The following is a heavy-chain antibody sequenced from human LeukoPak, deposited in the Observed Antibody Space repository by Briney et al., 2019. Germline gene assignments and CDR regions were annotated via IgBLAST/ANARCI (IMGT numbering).Heavy chain of an antibody. CDR1: GFPFSSNA. D-gene: IGHD5-18*01. CDR2: ISGSGVST. J-gene: IGHJ4*02. V-gene: IGHV3-23*01. CDR3: ALDTV. Sequence: GGSLRLSCEPSGFPFSSNAMSWVRQAPGKGLDWVSAISGSGVSTYYADSVKGRFTISRDNSKNTLYLQMNSLRAEDTAVYYCALDTVWGQGTLVTVSS.